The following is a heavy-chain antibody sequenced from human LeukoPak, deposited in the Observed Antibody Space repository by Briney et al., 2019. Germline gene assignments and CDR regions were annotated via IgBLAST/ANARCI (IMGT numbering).Heavy chain of an antibody. J-gene: IGHJ4*02. CDR1: GFDLTRHA. CDR2: IRSDSFTA. Sequence: GGSLRLSCAASGFDLTRHAMSWVRQTPGKGLEWVSDIRSDSFTATYADSVKGRFTISRDNSKKTLYLQMNSLRVEDTAVYYCANFVDIVATAAIDYWGQGTLVTVSS. V-gene: IGHV3-23*01. CDR3: ANFVDIVATAAIDY. D-gene: IGHD5-12*01.